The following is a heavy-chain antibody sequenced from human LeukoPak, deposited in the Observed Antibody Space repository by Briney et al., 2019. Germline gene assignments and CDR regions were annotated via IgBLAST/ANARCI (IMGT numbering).Heavy chain of an antibody. Sequence: GGSLRLSCAASGFTFNNYALAWVRQTPEKGLECVSAISGDGVSPYYVDSVKGRFTISRDNSKNTLYLQMNSLRAEDTAVYYCAKDCILKPVVPAAMLSGGDAFDIWGQGTMVTVSS. D-gene: IGHD2-2*01. CDR3: AKDCILKPVVPAAMLSGGDAFDI. J-gene: IGHJ3*02. CDR1: GFTFNNYA. V-gene: IGHV3-23*01. CDR2: ISGDGVSP.